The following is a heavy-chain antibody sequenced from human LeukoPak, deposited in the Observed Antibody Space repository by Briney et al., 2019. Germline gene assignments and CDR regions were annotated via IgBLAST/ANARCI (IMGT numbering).Heavy chain of an antibody. Sequence: GGSLRLSCAASGFTVSSNYMSWVRQAPGKGLEWGSVINSGGSTSYADSVKGRFTISRDNSKNTVYLQMNILRAEDTAVYYCAREGPSISSGWPGLFDYWGQGTLVIVSS. CDR1: GFTVSSNY. J-gene: IGHJ4*02. D-gene: IGHD6-19*01. CDR3: AREGPSISSGWPGLFDY. V-gene: IGHV3-66*01. CDR2: INSGGST.